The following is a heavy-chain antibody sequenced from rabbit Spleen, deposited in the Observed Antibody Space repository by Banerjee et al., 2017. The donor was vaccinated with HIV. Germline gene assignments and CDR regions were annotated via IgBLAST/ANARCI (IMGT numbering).Heavy chain of an antibody. D-gene: IGHD1-1*01. CDR2: IYAGSSGFT. CDR3: ARDTSTSFSSYGMDL. Sequence: QSLEESGGDLVKPGASLTLTCTASGVSFTNNNYMCWVRQAQGKGLEWIACIYAGSSGFTYHASWAKGRFTISKTSSTTVTLQMTSLTAADTATYFCARDTSTSFSSYGMDLWGPGTLVTVS. CDR1: GVSFTNNNY. V-gene: IGHV1S40*01. J-gene: IGHJ6*01.